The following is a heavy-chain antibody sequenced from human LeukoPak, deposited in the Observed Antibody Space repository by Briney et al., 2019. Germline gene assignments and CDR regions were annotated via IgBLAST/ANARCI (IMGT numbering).Heavy chain of an antibody. J-gene: IGHJ4*02. Sequence: PSETLSLNCDVYGGSFSGNYWSWIRQHTRKGLEWIGEINHSGSTNYNPSLKSRVTISVDTSKNQFSLKLSSVTAADTAVYYCARRMYDILTGYYSATDYWGQETLVTVSS. CDR2: INHSGST. D-gene: IGHD3-9*01. CDR3: ARRMYDILTGYYSATDY. V-gene: IGHV4-34*01. CDR1: GGSFSGNY.